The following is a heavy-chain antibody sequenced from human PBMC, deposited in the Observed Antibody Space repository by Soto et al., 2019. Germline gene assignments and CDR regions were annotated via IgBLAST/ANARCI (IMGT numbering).Heavy chain of an antibody. V-gene: IGHV1-18*01. CDR3: ARDSPPVDY. CDR2: ISAYNGNR. J-gene: IGHJ4*02. Sequence: QVQLVQSGAEVKKPGASVKVSCKASGYTFTSYGISWVRQAPGQGLEWMGGISAYNGNRNYAQKLKGRVTMTTDTSTSTASMELRTLRSDDTAVYYCARDSPPVDYWGQGTLVTVSS. CDR1: GYTFTSYG.